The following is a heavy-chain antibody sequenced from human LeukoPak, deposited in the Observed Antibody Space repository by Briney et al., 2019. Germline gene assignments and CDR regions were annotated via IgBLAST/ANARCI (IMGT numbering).Heavy chain of an antibody. J-gene: IGHJ4*02. V-gene: IGHV1-24*01. D-gene: IGHD5-18*01. Sequence: ASVKVSCKVSGYTLSELSMHWVRQAPGKGLEWMGGFDPEDGETIYAQKFQGRVTMTEDTSTDTAYMELSSLRSEDTAVYYCAAVLTYSYGDYYFDYWGQGTLVTVSS. CDR3: AAVLTYSYGDYYFDY. CDR1: GYTLSELS. CDR2: FDPEDGET.